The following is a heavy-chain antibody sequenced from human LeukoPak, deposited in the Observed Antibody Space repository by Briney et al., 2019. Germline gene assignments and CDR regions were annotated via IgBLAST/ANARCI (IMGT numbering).Heavy chain of an antibody. V-gene: IGHV4-59*01. Sequence: SETLSLTCSVSGGSITSYYWSWIRQSLGKGLEWIGYIYYSGSTNYNPSLKSRVTISVGTSKNQFSLKLSSVTAADTAVYYCARVSSRPGAYGDHFDYWGQGTLVTVSS. D-gene: IGHD4-17*01. J-gene: IGHJ4*02. CDR3: ARVSSRPGAYGDHFDY. CDR1: GGSITSYY. CDR2: IYYSGST.